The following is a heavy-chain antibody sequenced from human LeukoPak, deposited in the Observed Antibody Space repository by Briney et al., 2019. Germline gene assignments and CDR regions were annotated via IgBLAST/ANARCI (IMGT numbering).Heavy chain of an antibody. CDR1: GYHFTGYH. V-gene: IGHV1-2*02. J-gene: IGHJ5*02. CDR2: ISTDSGDI. D-gene: IGHD5/OR15-5a*01. Sequence: ASVKVSCKASGYHFTGYHVHWVRQAPGQGLDWMGRISTDSGDINNAPKFQGRVTMTRDTSINTAYMELSRLTSDDAAVYYCAGLGSTVEGRIDPWGQGTPVTVSS. CDR3: AGLGSTVEGRIDP.